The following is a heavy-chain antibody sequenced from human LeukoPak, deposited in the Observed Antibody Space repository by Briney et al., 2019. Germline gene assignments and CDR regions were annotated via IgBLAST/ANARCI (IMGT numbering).Heavy chain of an antibody. CDR2: ILSFFGTA. V-gene: IGHV1-69*05. CDR3: ARTHSGSGWTGTPWYFDL. J-gene: IGHJ2*01. CDR1: GGTFSSYA. Sequence: GASVKVSCKAYGGTFSSYAISWVRQAPGHGLEWMGRILSFFGTANYGQKFQGRGTITTDASTSTAYMELSSLRSEDTAVYYCARTHSGSGWTGTPWYFDLWGRGTLVTVSS. D-gene: IGHD6-19*01.